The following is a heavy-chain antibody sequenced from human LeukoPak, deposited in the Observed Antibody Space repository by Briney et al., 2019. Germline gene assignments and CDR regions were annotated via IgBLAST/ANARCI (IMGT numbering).Heavy chain of an antibody. J-gene: IGHJ3*02. CDR3: AREFGTYGSGSYIAPEAFDI. CDR1: GFTFSSYA. CDR2: ISSGGGGT. D-gene: IGHD3-10*01. Sequence: GGSLRLSCAASGFTFSSYAMSWVRQAPGKGLEWVSAISSGGGGTYYADSVKGRFTISRDNSKNTLYLQMNSLRAEDTAVYYCAREFGTYGSGSYIAPEAFDIWGQGTMVTVSS. V-gene: IGHV3-23*01.